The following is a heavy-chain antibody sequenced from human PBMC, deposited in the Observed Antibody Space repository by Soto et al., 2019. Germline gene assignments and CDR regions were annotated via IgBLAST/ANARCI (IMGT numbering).Heavy chain of an antibody. V-gene: IGHV1-69*13. CDR3: TLGPVGAPIY. Sequence: SVTVSCTASGGTFSSYAISWVRQAPGQGLEWMGGIIPIFGTANYAQKFQGRVTITADESTSTAYMELSSLRSEDTPVYYCTLGPVGAPIYWGQGTLVTVSS. CDR2: IIPIFGTA. J-gene: IGHJ4*02. CDR1: GGTFSSYA. D-gene: IGHD1-26*01.